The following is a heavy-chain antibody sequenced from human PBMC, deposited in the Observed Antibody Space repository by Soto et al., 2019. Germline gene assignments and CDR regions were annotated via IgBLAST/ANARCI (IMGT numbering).Heavy chain of an antibody. J-gene: IGHJ4*02. CDR1: GFTFSSYG. CDR3: ARGQDFSGWYTFAY. V-gene: IGHV3-33*01. D-gene: IGHD6-13*01. Sequence: QVQLVESGGGVVQPGRSLRLSCAASGFTFSSYGMHWVRQAPGKGLEWVAVIWYDGSNKYYADSVKGRFTISRDNSMNTLYLQMNSLRAVDTAVYYCARGQDFSGWYTFAYWGPGTLVTVSS. CDR2: IWYDGSNK.